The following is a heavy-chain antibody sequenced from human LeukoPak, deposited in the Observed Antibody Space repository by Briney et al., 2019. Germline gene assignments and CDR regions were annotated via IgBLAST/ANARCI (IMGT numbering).Heavy chain of an antibody. CDR2: INPNSGGT. Sequence: GASVKVSCKASGYTFTDYYMHWVRQAPGQGLEWMGWINPNSGGTNYAQKFQGRVTMTRDTSINTAYMELSRLRSDDTAVYYCARVQVPAAMAAYWGQGTLVTVSS. CDR3: ARVQVPAAMAAY. D-gene: IGHD2-2*01. J-gene: IGHJ4*02. V-gene: IGHV1-2*02. CDR1: GYTFTDYY.